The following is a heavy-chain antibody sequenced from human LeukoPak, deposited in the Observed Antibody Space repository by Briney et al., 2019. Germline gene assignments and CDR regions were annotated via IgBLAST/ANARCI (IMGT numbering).Heavy chain of an antibody. CDR2: IVVGSGNT. Sequence: GTSVKVSCKASGFTFTSSAVQWVRQARGQRLEWIGWIVVGSGNTNYAQKFQERVTITRDMSTSTAYMELSSLRSEDTAVYYCATDNPSHGDYVPAGDDAFDIWGQGTMVTVSS. CDR3: ATDNPSHGDYVPAGDDAFDI. CDR1: GFTFTSSA. J-gene: IGHJ3*02. V-gene: IGHV1-58*01. D-gene: IGHD4-17*01.